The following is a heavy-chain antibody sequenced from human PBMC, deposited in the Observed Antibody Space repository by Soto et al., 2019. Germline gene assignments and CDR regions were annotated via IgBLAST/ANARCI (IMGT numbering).Heavy chain of an antibody. CDR3: ARDGAVAVSDTFDI. CDR2: IYHSGST. V-gene: IGHV4-4*02. Sequence: SETLSLTCAVSSGSISSSNWWSWVRQPPGKGLEWIGEIYHSGSTNYNPSLKSRVTISVDKSKNQFSLKLSSVTAADTAVYYCARDGAVAVSDTFDIWGQGTMVTVSS. CDR1: SGSISSSNW. D-gene: IGHD6-19*01. J-gene: IGHJ3*02.